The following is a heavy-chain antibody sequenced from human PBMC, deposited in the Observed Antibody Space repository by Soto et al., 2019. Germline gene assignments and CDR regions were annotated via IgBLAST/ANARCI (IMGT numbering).Heavy chain of an antibody. J-gene: IGHJ1*01. Sequence: GGSLRLSCAASGFTFNNCAMSWVRQAPGKGLEWVSTISGSSGNTYYSEPMKGRFTISRDNSKNTLYLQVDSLRADDTAVYYCAKDQGGTLAGTTWTLWGQGTLVTVSS. CDR2: ISGSSGNT. CDR3: AKDQGGTLAGTTWTL. D-gene: IGHD6-19*01. CDR1: GFTFNNCA. V-gene: IGHV3-23*01.